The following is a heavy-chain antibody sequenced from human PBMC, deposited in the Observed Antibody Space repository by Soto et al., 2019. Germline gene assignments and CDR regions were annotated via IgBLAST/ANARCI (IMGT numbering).Heavy chain of an antibody. J-gene: IGHJ4*02. D-gene: IGHD2-15*01. V-gene: IGHV4-34*01. CDR3: ARARGPTMYCSGGSCSRFDY. Sequence: PSEALSVTCAVYGGSFSGYYWSWSRQPPGKGLEWIGEINHSGSTNYNPSLKSRVTISVDTSKNQFSLRLSSVTAADTAVYYCARARGPTMYCSGGSCSRFDYWGEGTLVTVSS. CDR2: INHSGST. CDR1: GGSFSGYY.